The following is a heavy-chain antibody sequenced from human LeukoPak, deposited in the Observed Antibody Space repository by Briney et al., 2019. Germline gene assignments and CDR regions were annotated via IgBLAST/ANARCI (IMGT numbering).Heavy chain of an antibody. Sequence: ASVKVSCKASGYSFKIYAISWVRQAPGQGLEWMGWVSTYDGDTHYAQKVQGRVTMTTDTSTSTAYMELRSLRSDDTAVYYCARDHRSSSWYETFNYWGQGTLVTVSS. D-gene: IGHD6-13*01. J-gene: IGHJ4*02. CDR1: GYSFKIYA. V-gene: IGHV1-18*01. CDR2: VSTYDGDT. CDR3: ARDHRSSSWYETFNY.